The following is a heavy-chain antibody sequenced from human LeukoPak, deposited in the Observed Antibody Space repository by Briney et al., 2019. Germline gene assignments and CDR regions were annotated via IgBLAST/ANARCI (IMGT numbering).Heavy chain of an antibody. CDR2: IYTSGST. V-gene: IGHV4-61*02. Sequence: PSETLSLTCTVSGGSISSGSYYWSWIRQPAGKGLEWIGRIYTSGSTNYNPSLKSRVTISVDTSKNQFSLKLSSVTAADTAVYYCARDHRKYSSWLGYWGQGTLVTVSS. J-gene: IGHJ4*02. CDR1: GGSISSGSYY. D-gene: IGHD6-6*01. CDR3: ARDHRKYSSWLGY.